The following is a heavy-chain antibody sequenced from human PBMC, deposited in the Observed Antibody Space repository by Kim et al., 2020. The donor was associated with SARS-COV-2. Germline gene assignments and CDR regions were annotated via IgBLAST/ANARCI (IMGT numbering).Heavy chain of an antibody. Sequence: SSYPNYANSGKDRFTISRDNAKNSLYLEMNSLRAEDTAVYYCATGVLNYWGQGTLVTVSS. CDR2: SSYP. D-gene: IGHD3-10*01. CDR3: ATGVLNY. J-gene: IGHJ4*02. V-gene: IGHV3-11*03.